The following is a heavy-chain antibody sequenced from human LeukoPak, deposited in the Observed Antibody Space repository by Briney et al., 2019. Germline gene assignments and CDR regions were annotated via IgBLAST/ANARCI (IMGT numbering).Heavy chain of an antibody. CDR3: ASISYSYGYHY. V-gene: IGHV3-21*01. CDR2: ISSSSSYI. D-gene: IGHD5-18*01. Sequence: GGSLRLSCAASGFTFSSYSMNWVRQAPGKGLEWVSSISSSSSYIYYADSVKGRSTISRDNAKNSLYLQMNSLRAEDTAVYYCASISYSYGYHYWGQGTLVTVSS. CDR1: GFTFSSYS. J-gene: IGHJ4*02.